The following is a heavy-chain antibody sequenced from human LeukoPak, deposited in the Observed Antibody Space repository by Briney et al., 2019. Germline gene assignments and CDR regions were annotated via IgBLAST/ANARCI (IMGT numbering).Heavy chain of an antibody. V-gene: IGHV4-61*02. J-gene: IGHJ5*02. CDR3: ARDAYCSSTSCYVGWFDP. CDR2: IYTSGST. Sequence: SETLSLTCTVSGGSISSGSYYWSWIRQPAGKGLEWIGRIYTSGSTNYNPSLKSRVTISVDTSKNQFSLKLSSVTAADTAVYYRARDAYCSSTSCYVGWFDPWGQGTLVTVSS. D-gene: IGHD2-2*01. CDR1: GGSISSGSYY.